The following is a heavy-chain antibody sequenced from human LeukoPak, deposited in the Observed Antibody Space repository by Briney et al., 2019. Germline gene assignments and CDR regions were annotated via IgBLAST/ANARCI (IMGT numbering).Heavy chain of an antibody. CDR2: IYYSGST. CDR3: ARNKRNGSGYIAPFDY. Sequence: PSETLSLTCTVSGGSVSSGSYYWSWIRQPPGKGLEWIGYIYYSGSTNYNPSLKSRVTISVDTSKNQFSLKLSSVTAADTAVYYCARNKRNGSGYIAPFDYWGQGTLVTVSS. J-gene: IGHJ4*02. CDR1: GGSVSSGSYY. V-gene: IGHV4-61*01. D-gene: IGHD3-22*01.